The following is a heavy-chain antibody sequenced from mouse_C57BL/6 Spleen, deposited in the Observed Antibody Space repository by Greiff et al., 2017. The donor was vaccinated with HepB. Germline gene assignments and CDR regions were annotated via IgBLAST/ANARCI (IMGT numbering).Heavy chain of an antibody. Sequence: EVKLQESGPGLVKPSQSLSLTCSVTGYSITSGYYWNWIRQFPGNKLEWMGYISYDGSNNYNPSLKNRISITRDTSKNQFFLKLNSVTTEDTATYYCARGNWDGIYFDDWGQGTTLTVSS. J-gene: IGHJ2*01. V-gene: IGHV3-6*01. CDR2: ISYDGSN. D-gene: IGHD4-1*01. CDR1: GYSITSGYY. CDR3: ARGNWDGIYFDD.